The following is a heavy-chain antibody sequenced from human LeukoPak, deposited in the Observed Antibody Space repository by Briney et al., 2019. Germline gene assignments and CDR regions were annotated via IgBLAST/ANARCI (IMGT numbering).Heavy chain of an antibody. CDR3: ARVSGYNYGLRSAFDI. D-gene: IGHD5-18*01. J-gene: IGHJ3*02. V-gene: IGHV3-23*01. Sequence: QAGGSLRLSCAASGFTFSSYAMSWVRRAPGKGLEWVSAISRSGASSYNADSVKGRFTISRDKSKNTLYLQMNSLSAEDTALYYCARVSGYNYGLRSAFDIWGQGTMVTVSS. CDR2: ISRSGASS. CDR1: GFTFSSYA.